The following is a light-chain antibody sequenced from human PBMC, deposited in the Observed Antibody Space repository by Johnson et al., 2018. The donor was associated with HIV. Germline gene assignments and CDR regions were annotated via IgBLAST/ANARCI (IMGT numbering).Light chain of an antibody. CDR2: ENN. CDR1: SSNIGSNY. J-gene: IGLJ1*01. Sequence: QSALTQPPSVSAAPGQKVTISCSGSSSNIGSNYVSWYQQLPGTAPKLLIYENNKRPSGIPDRFSGSKSGTSATLGITGLQTGDEADYYCGTWDSSLSAHYVFGTGTKVTVL. CDR3: GTWDSSLSAHYV. V-gene: IGLV1-51*02.